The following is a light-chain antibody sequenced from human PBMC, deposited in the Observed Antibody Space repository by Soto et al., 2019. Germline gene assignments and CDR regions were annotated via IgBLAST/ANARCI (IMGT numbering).Light chain of an antibody. Sequence: VMTQSPATLSVHPGERATLSSRASQSVSSNLAWYQQKPSQAPSLLIYVTSTTATGISHRLSASGFGPEFTLTISLLQSEDFAVYYCQQYNNWPLAFGQGTKV. J-gene: IGKJ1*01. CDR2: VTS. V-gene: IGKV3-15*01. CDR3: QQYNNWPLA. CDR1: QSVSSN.